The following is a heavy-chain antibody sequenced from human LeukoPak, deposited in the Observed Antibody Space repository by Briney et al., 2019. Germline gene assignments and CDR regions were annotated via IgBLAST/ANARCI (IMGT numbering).Heavy chain of an antibody. D-gene: IGHD2-15*01. CDR3: ARRRAATHYFDY. Sequence: GGSLRLSCAASGFTFSNYGMNWVRQAPGKGLEWVSRISGTGGTTFYADSVKGRFTISRDNSKNTLYLQMNSLRAEDTAVYYCARRRAATHYFDYWGQGTLVTVSS. CDR1: GFTFSNYG. J-gene: IGHJ4*02. CDR2: ISGTGGTT. V-gene: IGHV3-23*01.